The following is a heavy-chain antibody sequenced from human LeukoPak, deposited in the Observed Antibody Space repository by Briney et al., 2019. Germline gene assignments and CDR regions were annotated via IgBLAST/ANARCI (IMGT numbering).Heavy chain of an antibody. Sequence: GGSLRLSCAASGFTFSSYAMSWVRQAPGKGLEWVAVISYDGSNKYYADSVKGRFTISRDNSKNTLYLQMNSLRAEDTAVYYCAKLIAAGGRFDYWGQGTLVTVSS. CDR2: ISYDGSNK. CDR1: GFTFSSYA. CDR3: AKLIAAGGRFDY. D-gene: IGHD6-13*01. V-gene: IGHV3-30*18. J-gene: IGHJ4*02.